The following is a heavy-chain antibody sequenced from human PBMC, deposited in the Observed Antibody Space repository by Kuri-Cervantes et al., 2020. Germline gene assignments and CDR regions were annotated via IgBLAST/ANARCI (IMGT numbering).Heavy chain of an antibody. CDR2: ISSSSYI. Sequence: GESLKISCAASGFTFSSYSMNWVRQAPGKGLEWVSSISSSSYIYYADSVKGRFTISRDNAKNSLYLQMNSLRAEDTAVYYCARADCSGGSCYSLGVFDIWGQGTMVTVSS. J-gene: IGHJ3*02. CDR1: GFTFSSYS. V-gene: IGHV3-21*01. D-gene: IGHD2-15*01. CDR3: ARADCSGGSCYSLGVFDI.